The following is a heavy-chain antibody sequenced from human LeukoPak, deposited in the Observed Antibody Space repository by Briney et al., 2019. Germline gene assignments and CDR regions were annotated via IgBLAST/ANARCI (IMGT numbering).Heavy chain of an antibody. D-gene: IGHD6-13*01. CDR2: IIPIFGTA. Sequence: SVKVSCKASGYTFTSNYIHWVRQAPGQGLEWMGGIIPIFGTANYAQKFQGRVTITADESTSTAYMELSSLRSEDTAVYYCARDGGIAAAAVIGGIYYYGMDVWGQGTTVTVSS. CDR3: ARDGGIAAAAVIGGIYYYGMDV. CDR1: GYTFTSNY. V-gene: IGHV1-69*13. J-gene: IGHJ6*02.